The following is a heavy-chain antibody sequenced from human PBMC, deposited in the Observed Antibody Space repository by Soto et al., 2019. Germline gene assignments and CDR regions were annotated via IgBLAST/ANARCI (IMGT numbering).Heavy chain of an antibody. CDR1: GFTFSSYA. J-gene: IGHJ4*02. V-gene: IGHV3-23*01. Sequence: PGGSLRLSCAASGFTFSSYAMSWVRQAPGKGLEWVSAISGSGGSTYYADSAKGRFTISRDNSKNTLYLQMNSLRAEDTAVYYCAKDQYYDSSGYYYFDYWGQGTLVTVSS. CDR2: ISGSGGST. CDR3: AKDQYYDSSGYYYFDY. D-gene: IGHD3-22*01.